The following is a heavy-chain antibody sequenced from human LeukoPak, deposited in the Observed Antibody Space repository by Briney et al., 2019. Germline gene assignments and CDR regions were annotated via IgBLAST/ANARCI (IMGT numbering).Heavy chain of an antibody. CDR1: GGSISSSSYY. D-gene: IGHD6-13*01. J-gene: IGHJ4*02. CDR2: IYYSGST. CDR3: ARQNWAAAGTDFDY. Sequence: SETLSLTCTVSGGSISSSSYYWGWIRQPPGKGLEWIGSIYYSGSTYYNPSLKSRVTISVDTSKNQFSLKLSSVTAADTAVYYCARQNWAAAGTDFDYWGQGTLGTVSS. V-gene: IGHV4-39*01.